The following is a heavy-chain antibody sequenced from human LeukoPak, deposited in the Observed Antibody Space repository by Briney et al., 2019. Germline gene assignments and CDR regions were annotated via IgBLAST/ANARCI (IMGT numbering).Heavy chain of an antibody. J-gene: IGHJ4*02. D-gene: IGHD6-6*01. CDR2: INHSGST. CDR1: GGSISSGGYY. V-gene: IGHV4-39*07. Sequence: PSETLSLTCTVSGGSISSGGYYWSWIRQPPGKGLEWIGEINHSGSTNYNPSLKSRVTISVDTSKNQFSLKLSSVTAADTAVYYCARRGIAARHGLFDYWGQGTLVTVSS. CDR3: ARRGIAARHGLFDY.